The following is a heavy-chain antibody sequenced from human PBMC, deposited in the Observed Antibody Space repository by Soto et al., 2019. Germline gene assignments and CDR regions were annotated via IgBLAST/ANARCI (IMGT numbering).Heavy chain of an antibody. CDR3: AREKWLRSPFDY. CDR1: GGSISSYY. D-gene: IGHD5-12*01. V-gene: IGHV4-59*01. Sequence: SETLSLTCTVSGGSISSYYWSWIRQPPGKGLEWIGYIYYSGSTNYNPSLKSRVTISVGTSKNQFSLKLSSVTAADTAVYYCAREKWLRSPFDYWGQGTLVTVSS. CDR2: IYYSGST. J-gene: IGHJ4*02.